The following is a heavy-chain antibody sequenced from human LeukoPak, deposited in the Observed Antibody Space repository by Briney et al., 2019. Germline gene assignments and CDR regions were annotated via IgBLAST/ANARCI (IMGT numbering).Heavy chain of an antibody. CDR3: AKYAPPTTVVTRFFDY. CDR2: IGRDGGGI. D-gene: IGHD4-23*01. V-gene: IGHV3-23*01. CDR1: GFSFSSYA. J-gene: IGHJ4*02. Sequence: PGGSLRLSCAASGFSFSSYAMTWVRQTPGKGLEWVSVIGRDGGGIQYAAPVKGRFTISRDNSKNTLHLQMNSLRVEDTAVYYCAKYAPPTTVVTRFFDYWGQGALVTVSS.